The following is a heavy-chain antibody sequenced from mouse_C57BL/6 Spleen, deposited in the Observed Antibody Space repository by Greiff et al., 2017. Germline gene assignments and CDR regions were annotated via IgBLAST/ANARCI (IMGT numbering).Heavy chain of an antibody. Sequence: ESGPGLVKPSQSLSLTCSVTGYSITSGYYWNWIRQFPGNKLEWMGYISYDGSNNYNPSLKNRISITRDTSKNQFFLKLNSVTTEDTATYYCASHAGSSPYYFDYWGQGTTLTVSS. D-gene: IGHD1-1*01. V-gene: IGHV3-6*01. J-gene: IGHJ2*01. CDR3: ASHAGSSPYYFDY. CDR1: GYSITSGYY. CDR2: ISYDGSN.